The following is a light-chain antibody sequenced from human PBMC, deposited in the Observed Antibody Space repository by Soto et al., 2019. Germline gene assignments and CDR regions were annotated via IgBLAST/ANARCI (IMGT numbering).Light chain of an antibody. CDR2: DAS. Sequence: EVVLTQSPGTLSLSRGERATLSCRSSERIYSAYLGWYQQKPGQAPRLLIFDASNRATDIPARFSGSGSGTDFSLTISSLQPEDFAVYYCQQRSSWPGTFGQGTKVDIK. V-gene: IGKV3-11*01. CDR3: QQRSSWPGT. CDR1: ERIYSAY. J-gene: IGKJ1*01.